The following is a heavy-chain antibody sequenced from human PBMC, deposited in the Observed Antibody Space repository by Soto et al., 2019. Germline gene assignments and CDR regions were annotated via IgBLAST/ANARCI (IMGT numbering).Heavy chain of an antibody. J-gene: IGHJ5*02. V-gene: IGHV3-30*18. D-gene: IGHD3-22*01. Sequence: GGSLRLSCAASGFTFSSYGMHWVRQAPGKGLEWVAVISYDGSNKYYADSVKGRFTISRDNSKNTLYLQMNSLRAEDTAVYYCAKDQEIVVSNWFDPWGQGTLVTVSS. CDR3: AKDQEIVVSNWFDP. CDR1: GFTFSSYG. CDR2: ISYDGSNK.